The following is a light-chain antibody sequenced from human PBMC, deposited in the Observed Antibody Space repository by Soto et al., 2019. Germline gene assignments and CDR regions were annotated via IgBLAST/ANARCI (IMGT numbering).Light chain of an antibody. CDR2: SKS. CDR1: TGAVTSANY. V-gene: IGLV7-43*01. Sequence: QAVVTQEPSLTVSPGGTVTFTCASSTGAVTSANYPNWFQQKPGQAPRAVIYSKSDNQSWTPARFSGSLLGGKAALTLSGVQPEDEAEYYCLLYDGGPWVFGGGTKLTVL. J-gene: IGLJ3*02. CDR3: LLYDGGPWV.